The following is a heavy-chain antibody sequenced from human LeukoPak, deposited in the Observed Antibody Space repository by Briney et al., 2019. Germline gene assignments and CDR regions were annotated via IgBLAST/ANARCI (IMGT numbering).Heavy chain of an antibody. V-gene: IGHV3-30*02. CDR2: IRYDGNEK. CDR1: GFTFRSNA. CDR3: AQERDRRGYFDY. Sequence: GGSLRLSCAASGFTFRSNAMHWVRQAPGKGLEWATFIRYDGNEKYYADSVKGRFTVSRDNSKNTLYLQMNSLRVEDTAVYYCAQERDRRGYFDYWGQGTLVTVSS. J-gene: IGHJ4*02. D-gene: IGHD2-15*01.